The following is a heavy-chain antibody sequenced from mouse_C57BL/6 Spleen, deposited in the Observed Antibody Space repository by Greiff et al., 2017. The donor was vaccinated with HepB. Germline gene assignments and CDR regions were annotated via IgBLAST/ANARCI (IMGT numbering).Heavy chain of an antibody. CDR2: IDPSDSET. CDR3: ARGGVPYFDY. V-gene: IGHV1-52*01. CDR1: GYTFTSYW. Sequence: VQLQQSGAELVRPGSSVKLSCKASGYTFTSYWMHWVKQRPIQGLEWIGNIDPSDSETHYNQKFKDKATLTVDKSYSTAYMQLSSLTSEDSAVYYCARGGVPYFDYWGQGTTLTVSS. D-gene: IGHD1-1*02. J-gene: IGHJ2*01.